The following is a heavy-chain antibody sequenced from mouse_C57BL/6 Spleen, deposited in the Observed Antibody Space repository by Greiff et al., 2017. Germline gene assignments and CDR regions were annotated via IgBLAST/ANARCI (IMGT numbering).Heavy chain of an antibody. CDR2: IDPSDSET. CDR3: ARVSADYYGSSYGGFAY. Sequence: VQLQQPGAELVRPGSSVKLSCKASGYTFTSYWMHWVKQRPIQGLEWIGNIDPSDSETHYNQKFKDKATLTVDKSSSTAYMQLSSLTSEDSAVXYCARVSADYYGSSYGGFAYWGQGTLVTVSA. V-gene: IGHV1-52*01. J-gene: IGHJ3*01. D-gene: IGHD1-1*01. CDR1: GYTFTSYW.